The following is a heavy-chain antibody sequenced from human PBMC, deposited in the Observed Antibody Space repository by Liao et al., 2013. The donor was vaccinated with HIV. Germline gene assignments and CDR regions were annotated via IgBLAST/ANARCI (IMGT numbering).Heavy chain of an antibody. D-gene: IGHD5-18*01. CDR2: INHSGST. J-gene: IGHJ4*02. Sequence: QVQLQQWGAGLLKPSETLSLTCAVYGESFSGYYWSWIRQPPGKGLEWIGEINHSGSTNYNPSLKSRVTISVDTSKNQFFLILNSLTAADTAVYYCARGDSYGYMFENWGQGILVSVSS. CDR3: ARGDSYGYMFEN. CDR1: GESFSGYY. V-gene: IGHV4-34*01.